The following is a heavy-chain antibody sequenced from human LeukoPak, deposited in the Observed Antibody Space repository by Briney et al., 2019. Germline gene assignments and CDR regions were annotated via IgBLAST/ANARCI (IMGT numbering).Heavy chain of an antibody. J-gene: IGHJ5*02. V-gene: IGHV4-30-4*01. CDR2: VWWSGST. CDR3: ARAEKWYYYDSSGYGRKFDP. CDR1: GGSISSGDYY. Sequence: SETLSLTCTVSGGSISSGDYYWSWIRQPPGKGLEWIGYVWWSGSTYYNPSLKSRVTISVDTSKNQFSLKLSSVTAADTAVYYCARAEKWYYYDSSGYGRKFDPWGQGTLVTVSS. D-gene: IGHD3-22*01.